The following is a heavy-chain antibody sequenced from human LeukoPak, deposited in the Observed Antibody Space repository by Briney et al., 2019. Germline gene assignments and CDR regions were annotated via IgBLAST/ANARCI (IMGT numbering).Heavy chain of an antibody. V-gene: IGHV3-49*04. D-gene: IGHD5-18*01. Sequence: GWSLRLSCTTSRFNFGDHAITWVRQAPGKGLEWVGFIRSKAYRGTREYAASVKGRFTISRDDSKSVVYLQMNSLKSEDTAVYYCSRGPIQLWVHNGVDVWGQGTTVTVSS. J-gene: IGHJ6*02. CDR1: RFNFGDHA. CDR3: SRGPIQLWVHNGVDV. CDR2: IRSKAYRGTR.